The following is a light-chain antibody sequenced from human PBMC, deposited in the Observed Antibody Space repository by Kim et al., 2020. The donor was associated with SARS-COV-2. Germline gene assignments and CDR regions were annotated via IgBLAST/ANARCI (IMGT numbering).Light chain of an antibody. J-gene: IGKJ1*01. CDR1: QSISSY. Sequence: ASVGDRVTITCRASQSISSYLNWYQQKPGKALKLLIYAASSLQSGVPSRFSGSGSGTDFTLTISSLQPEDFATYYCQQSYSTPWTFGQGTKVDIK. CDR3: QQSYSTPWT. CDR2: AAS. V-gene: IGKV1-39*01.